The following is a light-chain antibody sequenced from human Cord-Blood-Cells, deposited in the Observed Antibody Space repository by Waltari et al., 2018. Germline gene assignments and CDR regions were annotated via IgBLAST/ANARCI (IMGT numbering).Light chain of an antibody. CDR3: QQYNNWWT. CDR1: QSVGSN. J-gene: IGKJ1*01. V-gene: IGKV3-15*01. CDR2: GAS. Sequence: IVRTQSPATLPVSPGERATLSCRASQSVGSNLAWYQQKPGQAPRLLIYGASTRATGIPARFSGSGSGTEFTLTISSLQSEDFAVYYCQQYNNWWTFGQGTKVEIK.